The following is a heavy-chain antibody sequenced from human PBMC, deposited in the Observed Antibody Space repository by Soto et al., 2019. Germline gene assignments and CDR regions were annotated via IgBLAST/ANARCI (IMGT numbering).Heavy chain of an antibody. J-gene: IGHJ6*03. D-gene: IGHD2-15*01. CDR1: GGSISSYY. CDR3: ASSVLGYCSGGSFYSPYYYYMDV. Sequence: KPSETLSLTCTVSGGSISSYYWSWIRQPPGKGLEWIGYIYYSGSTNYNPSLKSRVTISVDTSKNQFSLNLSSVTAADTAVYYCASSVLGYCSGGSFYSPYYYYMDVWGKGTTLTVSS. CDR2: IYYSGST. V-gene: IGHV4-59*08.